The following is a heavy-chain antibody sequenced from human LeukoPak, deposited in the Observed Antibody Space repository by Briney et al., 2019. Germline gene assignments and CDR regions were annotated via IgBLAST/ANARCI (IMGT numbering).Heavy chain of an antibody. CDR2: INPNSGGT. D-gene: IGHD2-2*01. Sequence: ASVKVSCKASGYTFTGYYMHWVRQTPGQGLEWMGSINPNSGGTNYAQKFQGRVTMTRDTSISTAYMELSRLRSDDTAVYYCARAIGYCSSTSCSPIGYYYYGMDVWGQGTTVTVSS. J-gene: IGHJ6*02. CDR3: ARAIGYCSSTSCSPIGYYYYGMDV. V-gene: IGHV1-2*02. CDR1: GYTFTGYY.